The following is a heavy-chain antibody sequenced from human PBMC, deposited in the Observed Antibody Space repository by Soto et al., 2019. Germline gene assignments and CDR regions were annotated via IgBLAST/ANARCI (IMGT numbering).Heavy chain of an antibody. Sequence: QVQLVESGGGVVQPGRSLRLSCAASGFTFSSYGMHWVRQAPGKGLEWVAVISYDGSNKYYADSVKGRFTISRDNSKNTLYLQMNSLRAEDTAVYYCAKVPPGGYGMDVWGKGTTVTVSS. D-gene: IGHD3-10*01. CDR3: AKVPPGGYGMDV. CDR2: ISYDGSNK. V-gene: IGHV3-30*18. J-gene: IGHJ6*04. CDR1: GFTFSSYG.